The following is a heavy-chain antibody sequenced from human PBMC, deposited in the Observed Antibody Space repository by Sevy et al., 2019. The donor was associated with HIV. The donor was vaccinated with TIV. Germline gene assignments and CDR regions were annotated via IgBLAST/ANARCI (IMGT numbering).Heavy chain of an antibody. V-gene: IGHV4-34*01. CDR1: GGSFSGYY. D-gene: IGHD6-19*01. CDR2: INHSGST. J-gene: IGHJ4*02. Sequence: SETLSLTCAVYGGSFSGYYWSWIRQPPGKGLEWIGEINHSGSTNYNPSLKSRVTISVDTSKNQFPLKLSSVTAADTAVYYCARAEPVAGPRPGGTPLDYWGQGTLVTVSS. CDR3: ARAEPVAGPRPGGTPLDY.